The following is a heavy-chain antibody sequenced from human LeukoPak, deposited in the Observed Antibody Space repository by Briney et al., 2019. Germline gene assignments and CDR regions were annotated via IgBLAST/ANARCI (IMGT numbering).Heavy chain of an antibody. CDR3: AKDKDTPATAQPQRGYFES. CDR2: IGGYGTYI. D-gene: IGHD2-15*01. V-gene: IGHV3-21*01. Sequence: PGGSLRLSCAASGFTFSSYSMNWVRQAPGKGLEWVSSIGGYGTYIYYADSVKGRFTIPRDNSKNTLDLQMNSLRVEDTAVYFCAKDKDTPATAQPQRGYFESWGQGTLVTVSS. J-gene: IGHJ4*02. CDR1: GFTFSSYS.